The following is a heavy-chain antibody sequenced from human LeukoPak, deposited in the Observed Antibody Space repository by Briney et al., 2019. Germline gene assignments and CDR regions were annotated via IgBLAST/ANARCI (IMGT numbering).Heavy chain of an antibody. J-gene: IGHJ4*02. V-gene: IGHV4-59*01. CDR1: GDSITSYY. D-gene: IGHD5/OR15-5a*01. Sequence: PSETLSLTCSVSGDSITSYYWCWIRQRPGEGLEWIVYIHYSGTTNCTPSLRSRVTMAVDASKNQFSLKLSSVTAADTAVYYCAQGSTMGDYWGQGTLVTVSS. CDR2: IHYSGTT. CDR3: AQGSTMGDY.